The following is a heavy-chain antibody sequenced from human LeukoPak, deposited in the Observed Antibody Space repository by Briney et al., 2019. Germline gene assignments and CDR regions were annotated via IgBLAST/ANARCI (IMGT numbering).Heavy chain of an antibody. CDR3: AREGYYDSSGLYAFDI. Sequence: SDTLSPTCTVSGGSISSYYWSWIRQPPGKGLEWIGYIYYSGSTNYNPSLKSRVTISVDTSKNQFSLKLSSVTAADTAVYYCAREGYYDSSGLYAFDIWGQGTMVTVSS. D-gene: IGHD3-22*01. CDR2: IYYSGST. V-gene: IGHV4-59*01. CDR1: GGSISSYY. J-gene: IGHJ3*02.